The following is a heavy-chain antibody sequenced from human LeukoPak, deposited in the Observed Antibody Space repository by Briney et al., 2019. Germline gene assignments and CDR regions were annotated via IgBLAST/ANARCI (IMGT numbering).Heavy chain of an antibody. V-gene: IGHV1-8*01. Sequence: GASVKVSCKASGYTFTSYDINWVRQATGQGLEWMGWMNPNSGNTGYAQKFQGRVTMTRDMSTSTVYMELSSLRSEDTAVYYCARPLRSIYGSGSYVYWGQGTLVTVSS. J-gene: IGHJ4*02. D-gene: IGHD3-10*01. CDR3: ARPLRSIYGSGSYVY. CDR2: MNPNSGNT. CDR1: GYTFTSYD.